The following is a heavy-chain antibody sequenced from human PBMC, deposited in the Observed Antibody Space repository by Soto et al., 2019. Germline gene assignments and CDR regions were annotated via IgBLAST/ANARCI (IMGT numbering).Heavy chain of an antibody. V-gene: IGHV3-30*18. J-gene: IGHJ4*02. CDR2: ISYDGTNE. CDR1: GFTFSAFA. D-gene: IGHD3-10*01. CDR3: AKGVVREPAYFDY. Sequence: GGSLRLSCTVSGFTFSAFAMYWIRQAPGKGLEWVALISYDGTNEDYAESVRGRFTISRDNSKNTLYLDMNSLSAEDSAVYFCAKGVVREPAYFDYWGQGTLVTVSS.